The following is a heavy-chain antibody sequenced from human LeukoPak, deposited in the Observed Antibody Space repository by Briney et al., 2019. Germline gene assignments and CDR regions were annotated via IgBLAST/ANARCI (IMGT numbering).Heavy chain of an antibody. CDR1: GFTFSSHG. CDR3: AKGCSGSTTCYLIDY. CDR2: ISYDGTNK. D-gene: IGHD2-2*01. Sequence: GRSLRLSCAASGFTFSSHGMHWVRQAPGKGLEWVAVISYDGTNKNYVDSVKGRFTISRDNSKNTLYLQMNSLRTEDTAVYYCAKGCSGSTTCYLIDYWGQGTLVTVS. J-gene: IGHJ4*02. V-gene: IGHV3-30*18.